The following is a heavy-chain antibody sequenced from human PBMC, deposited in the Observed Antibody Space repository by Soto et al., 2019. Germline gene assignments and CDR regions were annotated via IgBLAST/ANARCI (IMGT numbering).Heavy chain of an antibody. CDR3: AKRPGSSDS. Sequence: EVQLLESGGGLVQAGGSLRLSCAASGFTFTTYVMSWVRQAPGKGLEWVSSISRTGGSTFYEDSVKGRFTISRDNSKNTLYLQLNSLRAEDTAVYYCAKRPGSSDSWGQGTLVTVSS. J-gene: IGHJ4*02. CDR2: ISRTGGST. CDR1: GFTFTTYV. V-gene: IGHV3-23*01.